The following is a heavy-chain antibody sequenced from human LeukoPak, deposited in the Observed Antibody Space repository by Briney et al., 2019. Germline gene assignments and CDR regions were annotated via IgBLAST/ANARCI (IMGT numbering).Heavy chain of an antibody. D-gene: IGHD1-1*01. J-gene: IGHJ4*02. CDR3: TRDNPGMTSTDT. CDR2: MHTSGST. CDR1: DYSISSGYY. V-gene: IGHV4-38-2*02. Sequence: SETLSLTCTVSDYSISSGYYWGWIRQPPGKGLEWIGRMHTSGSTNYNPSLNSRVTISVATSKNQFSLKLSSVTAADTAVYYCTRDNPGMTSTDTWGQGTLVTVSS.